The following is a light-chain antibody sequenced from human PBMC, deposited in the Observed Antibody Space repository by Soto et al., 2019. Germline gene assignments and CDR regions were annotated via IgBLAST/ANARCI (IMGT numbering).Light chain of an antibody. CDR2: AAS. Sequence: DIQMTQSPSSLSASVGDRVTITCRASQSISNYLNWYQQKPGKAPNLLIYAASSLQSGVPSRFSGSGSGTDFTPTISSLQPEDFATYYCQQSYSTPLTFGGGTKVEIK. J-gene: IGKJ4*01. CDR1: QSISNY. CDR3: QQSYSTPLT. V-gene: IGKV1-39*01.